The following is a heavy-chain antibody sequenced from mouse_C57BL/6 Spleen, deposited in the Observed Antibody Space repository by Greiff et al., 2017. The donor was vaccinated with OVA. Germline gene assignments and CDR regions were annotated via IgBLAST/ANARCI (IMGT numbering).Heavy chain of an antibody. CDR1: GYAFTNYL. D-gene: IGHD2-1*01. CDR3: ARGDYGNYYCDY. V-gene: IGHV1-54*01. J-gene: IGHJ2*01. CDR2: INPGSGGT. Sequence: QVHVKQSGAELVRPGTSVKVSCKASGYAFTNYLIEWVKQRPGQGLEWIGVINPGSGGTNYNEKFKGKATLTADKSSSTAYMQLSSLTSEDSAVYFCARGDYGNYYCDYWGQGTTLTVSS.